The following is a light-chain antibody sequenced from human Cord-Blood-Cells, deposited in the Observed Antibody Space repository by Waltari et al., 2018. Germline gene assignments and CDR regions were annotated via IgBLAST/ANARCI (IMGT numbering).Light chain of an antibody. V-gene: IGLV2-11*01. CDR2: DVS. J-gene: IGLJ3*02. CDR3: CSYAGSSAV. Sequence: QSALTQPRSVSGSPGQSVTISCTGTSRDVGGYNYVSWYQQHPGKAPKLMIYDVSKRPSGVPDRFSGSKSGNTASLTISGLQAEDEADYYCCSYAGSSAVFGGGTKLTVL. CDR1: SRDVGGYNY.